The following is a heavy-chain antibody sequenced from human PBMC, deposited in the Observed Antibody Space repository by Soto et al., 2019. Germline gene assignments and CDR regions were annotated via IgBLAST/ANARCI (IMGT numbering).Heavy chain of an antibody. CDR1: GFTFSSYG. CDR2: IWYDGSNK. V-gene: IGHV3-33*01. Sequence: GGSLRLSCAASGFTFSSYGMHWVRQAPGKGLEWVAVIWYDGSNKYYADSVTGRFTISRDNSKNTLYLKMNSLSAEDTAVYYCARILVATIPEDAFDIWGQGTMVTVSS. D-gene: IGHD5-12*01. CDR3: ARILVATIPEDAFDI. J-gene: IGHJ3*02.